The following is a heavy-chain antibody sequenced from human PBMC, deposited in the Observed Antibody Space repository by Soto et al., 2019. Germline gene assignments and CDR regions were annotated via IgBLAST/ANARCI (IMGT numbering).Heavy chain of an antibody. D-gene: IGHD2-15*01. J-gene: IGHJ6*04. V-gene: IGHV3-23*01. CDR2: ISASGGAT. CDR3: ARSPADSPRDV. Sequence: EVQLLESGGGLVQPGGSLRLSCAASGFTFDNYSMRWVRQAPGKGLEWVSAISASGGATYIADSVRGRFTISRDNSKNMLYLKRNSLGAEAAAVYFCARSPADSPRDVGGKGPPAPASS. CDR1: GFTFDNYS.